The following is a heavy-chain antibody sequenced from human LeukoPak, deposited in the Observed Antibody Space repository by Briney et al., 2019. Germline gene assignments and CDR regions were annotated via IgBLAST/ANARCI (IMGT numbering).Heavy chain of an antibody. CDR1: GGSISSYY. CDR3: ARVRAMADLHWNFDL. V-gene: IGHV4-4*07. D-gene: IGHD5-18*01. CDR2: IHNSGST. Sequence: SETLSLTCTVSGGSISSYYWTWIRQPAGKGLEWIGRIHNSGSTTYNPSLKSRVTLSVDTSKSQFSLKLSSVTAADTAVYYCARVRAMADLHWNFDLWGRHTLLTVSS. J-gene: IGHJ2*01.